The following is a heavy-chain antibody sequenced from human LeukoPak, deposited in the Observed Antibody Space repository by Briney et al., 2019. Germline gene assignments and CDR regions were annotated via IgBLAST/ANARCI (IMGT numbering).Heavy chain of an antibody. CDR3: ASCDYYDSSGYMNL. V-gene: IGHV1-2*02. CDR2: INPNSGGT. CDR1: GYTFTGYY. Sequence: GASVKVSCKASGYTFTGYYMRWVRQAPGQGLEWMGWINPNSGGTNYAQKFQGRVTMTRDTSISTAYMELSRLRSDDTAVYYCASCDYYDSSGYMNLWGQGTLVTVSS. J-gene: IGHJ4*02. D-gene: IGHD3-22*01.